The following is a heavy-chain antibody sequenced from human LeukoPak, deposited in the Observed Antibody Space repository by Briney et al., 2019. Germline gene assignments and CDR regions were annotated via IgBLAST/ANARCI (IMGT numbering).Heavy chain of an antibody. D-gene: IGHD3-10*01. V-gene: IGHV1-18*01. CDR3: ARTGYGSGSDDFDF. CDR2: ISPHNGNR. CDR1: GYIFTRYG. Sequence: ASVKVSRKTSGYIFTRYGVSWVRQAPGQGLEWMGWISPHNGNRDYAQKFKDRVTMTTDTSTNTVYLELRSLRPDDTAMYYCARTGYGSGSDDFDFWGQGTLVTVSS. J-gene: IGHJ4*02.